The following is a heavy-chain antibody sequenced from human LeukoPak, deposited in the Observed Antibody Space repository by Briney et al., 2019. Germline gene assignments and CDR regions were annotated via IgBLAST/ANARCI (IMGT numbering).Heavy chain of an antibody. CDR2: IYYSGST. CDR3: ARDDGPIAASLNWFDP. J-gene: IGHJ5*02. Sequence: SETLSLTCTVSGGSISSGGYYWSWIRQHPGKGLEWIGYIYYSGSTYYNPSLKSRVTISVDTSKNQFSLKLSSVTAADTAVYYCARDDGPIAASLNWFDPWGQGTLVTVSS. CDR1: GGSISSGGYY. D-gene: IGHD6-25*01. V-gene: IGHV4-31*03.